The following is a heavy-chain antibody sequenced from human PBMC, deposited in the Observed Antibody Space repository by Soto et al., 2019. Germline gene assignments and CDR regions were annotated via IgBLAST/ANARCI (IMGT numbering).Heavy chain of an antibody. CDR1: GGSLINSSFY. CDR2: IYYSRDT. J-gene: IGHJ5*02. D-gene: IGHD3-22*01. CDR3: AMLCYYHISGYRPHRFDP. Sequence: QLQLQESGPGLVQPSETLARTCTVSGGSLINSSFYWGWFRPPPGKGLECIGTIYYSRDTYYTPSLKGRVTTSADTSKNQFPLHQSSVTAPGTANYSCAMLCYYHISGYRPHRFDPWGQGNLIPV. V-gene: IGHV4-39*01.